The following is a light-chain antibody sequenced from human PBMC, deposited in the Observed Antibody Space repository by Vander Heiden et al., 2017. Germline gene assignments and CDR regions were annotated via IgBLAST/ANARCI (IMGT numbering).Light chain of an antibody. V-gene: IGLV3-1*01. CDR1: KLGDKY. J-gene: IGLJ3*02. Sequence: SYELTQPPSVSVSPGQTASITCSGDKLGDKYACWYQQKPGQSPVLVIYQDSKRPSGIPERFSGSNSGNTATLTISRTQAMDEADYYCQAWDSSTGGVFGGGTKLTVL. CDR2: QDS. CDR3: QAWDSSTGGV.